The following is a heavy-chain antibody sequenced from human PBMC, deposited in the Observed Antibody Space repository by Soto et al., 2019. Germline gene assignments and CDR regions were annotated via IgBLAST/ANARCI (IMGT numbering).Heavy chain of an antibody. J-gene: IGHJ4*02. D-gene: IGHD6-13*01. CDR1: GGSISSGGYS. V-gene: IGHV4-30-2*01. CDR2: IYHSGST. CDR3: ARTNGYSRSWLAY. Sequence: SETLSLTCAVSGGSISSGGYSWSWIRQPPGKGLEWIGYIYHSGSTYYNPSLKSRVTISVDRSKNQFSLKLSSVTAADTAVYYCARTNGYSRSWLAYWGQGSLVTVS.